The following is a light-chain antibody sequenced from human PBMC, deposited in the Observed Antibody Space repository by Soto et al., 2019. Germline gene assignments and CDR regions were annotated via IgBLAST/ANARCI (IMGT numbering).Light chain of an antibody. V-gene: IGLV2-14*01. CDR3: SSYTTSSTLV. CDR1: SSDVGGYNY. Sequence: QSALTQPASVSGSPGQSITISCTGTSSDVGGYNYVSWYQQHPGKAPKLMIYEVSNRPSGGSNRFSGSKSDNTASLTISGLQAEDEADYYCSSYTTSSTLVXGTGTKXPVL. J-gene: IGLJ1*01. CDR2: EVS.